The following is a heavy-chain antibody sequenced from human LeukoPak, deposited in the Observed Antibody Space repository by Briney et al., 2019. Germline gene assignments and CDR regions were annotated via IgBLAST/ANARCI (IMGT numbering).Heavy chain of an antibody. CDR3: ARDTSDYYREDYYYMDV. D-gene: IGHD3-22*01. CDR1: GFTFSSYA. CDR2: ISGSGGST. J-gene: IGHJ6*03. V-gene: IGHV3-23*01. Sequence: PGGSLRLSCAASGFTFSSYAMSWVRQAPGKGLEWVSAISGSGGSTYYADSVKGRFTISRDNAKNSLYLQMNSLRAEDTAVYYCARDTSDYYREDYYYMDVWGKGTTVTVSS.